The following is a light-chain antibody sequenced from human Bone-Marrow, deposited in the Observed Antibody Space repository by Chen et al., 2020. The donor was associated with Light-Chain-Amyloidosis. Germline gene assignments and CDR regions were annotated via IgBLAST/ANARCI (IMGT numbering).Light chain of an antibody. Sequence: SYELTQPPSVSVSPGQTARITCSGDDLPTKYAYWYQQKPGQAPVLVIHRDTERPSGISERVSGSSSGTTATLTSSGVQAGDEADYHCQSADSSGTYEVIFGGGTKLTVL. CDR3: QSADSSGTYEVI. CDR2: RDT. V-gene: IGLV3-25*03. J-gene: IGLJ2*01. CDR1: DLPTKY.